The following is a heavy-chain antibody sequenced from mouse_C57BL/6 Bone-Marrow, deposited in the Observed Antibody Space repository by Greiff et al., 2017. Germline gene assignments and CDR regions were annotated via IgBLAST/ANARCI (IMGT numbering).Heavy chain of an antibody. Sequence: QVQLKESGAELARPGASVKLSCKASGSTFTTSGIGWVKQKTGQGLEWIGEFYPRSGNTYYNEKLKGKATLTADKSSSTAYMELRSLTSEDSAVYFCARQDGYPDYWGQGTTLTVSS. CDR1: GSTFTTSG. CDR3: ARQDGYPDY. D-gene: IGHD2-3*01. J-gene: IGHJ2*01. V-gene: IGHV1-81*01. CDR2: FYPRSGNT.